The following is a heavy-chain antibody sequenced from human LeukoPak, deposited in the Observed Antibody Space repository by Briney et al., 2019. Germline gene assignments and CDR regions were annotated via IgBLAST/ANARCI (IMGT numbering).Heavy chain of an antibody. Sequence: GGSLRLSCAASGFTFSSYSMNWVRQAPGKGLEWVSSISSSSSYIYYADSVKGRFTISRDNAKNSLYLQMNSLRVEDTAVYYCATLMTTVTTSGALRFDYWGQGTLVTVSS. CDR3: ATLMTTVTTSGALRFDY. J-gene: IGHJ4*02. V-gene: IGHV3-21*01. CDR1: GFTFSSYS. CDR2: ISSSSSYI. D-gene: IGHD4-17*01.